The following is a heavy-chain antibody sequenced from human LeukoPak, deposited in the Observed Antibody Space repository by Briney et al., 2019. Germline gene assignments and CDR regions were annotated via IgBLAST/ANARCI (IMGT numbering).Heavy chain of an antibody. V-gene: IGHV4-39*01. J-gene: IGHJ4*02. D-gene: IGHD5-18*01. CDR1: GXSISSSSSDYY. Sequence: KSSETLSLTCSVSGXSISSSSSDYYWGWVRQPPGKGLEWIGSISYSWTTYYNPSLKSRVTISADTSNNQFSLKLTSATAADTAVYYCARHRHSHHYDYWGQGTLVTVSS. CDR3: ARHRHSHHYDY. CDR2: ISYSWTT.